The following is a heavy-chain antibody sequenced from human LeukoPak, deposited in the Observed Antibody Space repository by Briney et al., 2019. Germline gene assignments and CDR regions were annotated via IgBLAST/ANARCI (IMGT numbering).Heavy chain of an antibody. Sequence: ASVKVSCKASGYTFTGCYMHWVRQAPGQGLEWMGWINPNSGGTNYAQKFQGRVTMTRDTSISTAYMELSRLRSDDTAVYYCARGGSSSWYSSGSYWGQGTLVTVSS. V-gene: IGHV1-2*02. CDR1: GYTFTGCY. J-gene: IGHJ4*02. CDR2: INPNSGGT. D-gene: IGHD6-13*01. CDR3: ARGGSSSWYSSGSY.